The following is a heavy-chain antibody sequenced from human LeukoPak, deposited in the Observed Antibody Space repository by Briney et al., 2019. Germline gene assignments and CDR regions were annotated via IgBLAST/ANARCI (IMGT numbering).Heavy chain of an antibody. J-gene: IGHJ6*02. CDR1: GFTVSSNY. CDR2: IYSGGST. Sequence: GGSLRLSCAASGFTVSSNYMSWVRQAPGKGLEWVSVIYSGGSTYYADSVKGRFTISRDNSKNTLYLQMNSLRAEDTAVYYCARRRITMVRGVTGLYYGMDVWGQGTTVTVSS. D-gene: IGHD3-10*01. V-gene: IGHV3-53*01. CDR3: ARRRITMVRGVTGLYYGMDV.